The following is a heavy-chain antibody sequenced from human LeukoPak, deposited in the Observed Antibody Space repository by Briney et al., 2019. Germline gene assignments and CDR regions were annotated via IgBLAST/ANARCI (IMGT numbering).Heavy chain of an antibody. D-gene: IGHD5-18*01. V-gene: IGHV3-48*03. CDR1: GFTFSSYE. Sequence: GGSLRLSCAASGFTFSSYEMNWVRQAPGKGREWLSYISTSGRSIYYADSVKGRFTSSRDNAKNSVYLQMKSLRAEDTAVYYCARDRGYGRAELDYWGQGSLVTVSS. CDR3: ARDRGYGRAELDY. CDR2: ISTSGRSI. J-gene: IGHJ4*02.